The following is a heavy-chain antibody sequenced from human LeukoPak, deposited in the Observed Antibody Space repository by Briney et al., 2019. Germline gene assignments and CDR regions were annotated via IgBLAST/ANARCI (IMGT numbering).Heavy chain of an antibody. CDR1: GYTLTELS. Sequence: ASVKVSCKVSGYTLTELSMHWVRQAPGKGLEWMGGFDPEDGETIYAQKFQGRVTMTEDTSTDTAYMELSSVRSEDTAVYYCATFGSGWYANWFDPWGQGTLVTVSS. V-gene: IGHV1-24*01. J-gene: IGHJ5*02. CDR2: FDPEDGET. D-gene: IGHD6-19*01. CDR3: ATFGSGWYANWFDP.